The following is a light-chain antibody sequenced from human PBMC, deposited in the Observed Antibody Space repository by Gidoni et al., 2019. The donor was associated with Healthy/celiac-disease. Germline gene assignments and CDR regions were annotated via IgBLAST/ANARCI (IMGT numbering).Light chain of an antibody. CDR3: QSYDSSLSGFVV. J-gene: IGLJ2*01. CDR1: SSNIGAGYD. Sequence: QSVLTQPPSVSGAPGQTVTISCTGSSSNIGAGYDVHWYQQRPGPAPKLLIYGNSNRPSGGPDRFSGSKSGTSASLAITGLQAEDEADDYCQSYDSSLSGFVVFGGGTKLTVL. V-gene: IGLV1-40*01. CDR2: GNS.